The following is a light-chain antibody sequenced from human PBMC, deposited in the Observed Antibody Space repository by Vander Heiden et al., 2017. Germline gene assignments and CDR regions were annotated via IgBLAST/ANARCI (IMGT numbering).Light chain of an antibody. J-gene: IGKJ4*01. V-gene: IGKV3-20*01. Sequence: EIVLTQSPGTLSLSPGERATLSCRASQSVSSSYLAWYQQKPGQAPRLLIYGASSRATGIPDRFSGSGSGTDFTLTISRLEPEDFAGYYCQQDGSSPITFGGGTKVEIK. CDR2: GAS. CDR1: QSVSSSY. CDR3: QQDGSSPIT.